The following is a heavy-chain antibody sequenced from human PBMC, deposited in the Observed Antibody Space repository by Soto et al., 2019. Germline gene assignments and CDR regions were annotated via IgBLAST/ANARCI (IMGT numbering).Heavy chain of an antibody. CDR3: AKVVKYDVLTGYYKGPDYYGMDV. V-gene: IGHV3-7*01. Sequence: EVQLVESGGGLVQPGGSLRLSCEASGFMFTSHWMTWVRQAPGKGLEWVASLHQDGHEKYYVDSVKGRFTISRDNTRDSLFLQMNSLRAEDTAVYYCAKVVKYDVLTGYYKGPDYYGMDVWGQGTTVTVSS. J-gene: IGHJ6*02. CDR2: LHQDGHEK. D-gene: IGHD3-9*01. CDR1: GFMFTSHW.